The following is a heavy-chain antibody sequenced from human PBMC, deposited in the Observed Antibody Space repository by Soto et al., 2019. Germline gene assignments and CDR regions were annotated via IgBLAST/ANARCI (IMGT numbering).Heavy chain of an antibody. J-gene: IGHJ6*02. CDR1: GFTFSSYD. CDR3: ARNYFYYGMDV. CDR2: IGTAGDT. V-gene: IGHV3-13*04. Sequence: GGSLRLSCAASGFTFSSYDMHWVRQATGKGLEWVSVIGTAGDTYYPGSVKGRFTISRENAKNSLYLQMNSLRAGDTAVYYCARNYFYYGMDVWGQGTTVTVSS.